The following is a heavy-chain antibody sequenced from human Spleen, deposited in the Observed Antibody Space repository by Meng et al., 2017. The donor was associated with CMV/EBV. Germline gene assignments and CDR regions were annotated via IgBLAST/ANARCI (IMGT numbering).Heavy chain of an antibody. V-gene: IGHV1-18*01. CDR2: ISAYNGNT. D-gene: IGHD2-21*02. CDR3: ARELQTARGYYFDY. J-gene: IGHJ4*02. CDR1: GYTFTSYG. Sequence: SGYTFTSYGISWVRQAPRQGLEWMGWISAYNGNTNYAQKLQGRITMTTDTTTSTAYMELRSLRSDDTAVYYCARELQTARGYYFDYWGQGTLVTVSS.